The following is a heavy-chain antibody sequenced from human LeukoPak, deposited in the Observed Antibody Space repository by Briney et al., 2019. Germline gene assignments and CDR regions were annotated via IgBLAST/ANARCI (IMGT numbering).Heavy chain of an antibody. Sequence: GGSLRLSCAASGFTFSSYAMHWVRQAPGKGLEWVAVISYDGSNKYYADSVKGRFTISRDNSKNTLYLQTNSLRAEDTAVYYCARDGQDYWGQGTLVTVSS. D-gene: IGHD3/OR15-3a*01. V-gene: IGHV3-30-3*01. CDR1: GFTFSSYA. CDR2: ISYDGSNK. CDR3: ARDGQDY. J-gene: IGHJ4*02.